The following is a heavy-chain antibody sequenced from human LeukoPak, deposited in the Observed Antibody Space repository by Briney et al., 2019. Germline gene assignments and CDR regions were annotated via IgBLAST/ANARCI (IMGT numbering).Heavy chain of an antibody. D-gene: IGHD2-15*01. CDR3: ARGRSVVVVAAPYYFDY. CDR1: GGTFSSYA. CDR2: IIPIFGTA. V-gene: IGHV1-69*01. Sequence: ASVKVSCKASGGTFSSYAISWVRQAPGQGLEWMGGIIPIFGTANYAQEFQGRVTITADESTSTAYMELSSLRSEDTAVYYCARGRSVVVVAAPYYFDYWGQGTLVTVSS. J-gene: IGHJ4*02.